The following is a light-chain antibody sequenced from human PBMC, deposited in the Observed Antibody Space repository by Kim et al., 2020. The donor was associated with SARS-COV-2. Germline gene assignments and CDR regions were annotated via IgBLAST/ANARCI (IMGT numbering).Light chain of an antibody. CDR2: DVS. V-gene: IGLV2-14*03. CDR1: SSDVGGYNY. J-gene: IGLJ2*01. Sequence: QSALTQPASVSGSPGQSITISCTGTSSDVGGYNYVSWYQQHPDKAPKLMIYDVSKRPSGVSNRFSGSKSDNTASLTISGLQAEDEADYYCSSYTSSSTLVFGGGTQLTVL. CDR3: SSYTSSSTLV.